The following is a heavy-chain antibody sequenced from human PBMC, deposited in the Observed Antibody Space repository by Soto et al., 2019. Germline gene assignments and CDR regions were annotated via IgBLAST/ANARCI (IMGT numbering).Heavy chain of an antibody. J-gene: IGHJ6*02. Sequence: PSETLSLTCTVSGGSISSYYWSWIRQPPGKGLEWIGYIYYSGSTNYNPSLKSRVTISVDTSKNQFSLKLSSVTAADTAVYYCARDEGDVVATIPRHRRGMDVWGQGTTVTVSS. CDR1: GGSISSYY. D-gene: IGHD5-12*01. V-gene: IGHV4-59*01. CDR2: IYYSGST. CDR3: ARDEGDVVATIPRHRRGMDV.